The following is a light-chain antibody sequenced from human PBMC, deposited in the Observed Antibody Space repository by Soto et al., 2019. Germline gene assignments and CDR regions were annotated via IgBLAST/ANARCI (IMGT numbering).Light chain of an antibody. CDR1: SSDVGSYNL. J-gene: IGLJ3*02. V-gene: IGLV2-23*01. CDR2: DDN. CDR3: CSYAPISTVV. Sequence: QSALTQPASVSGSPGQSITISCTGTSSDVGSYNLVSWYQQHPGKAPKLMIHDDNKRPSGVSNRFSGSKSGNTASLTISGLQAEDEAHYYCCSYAPISTVVFGGGTKLTVL.